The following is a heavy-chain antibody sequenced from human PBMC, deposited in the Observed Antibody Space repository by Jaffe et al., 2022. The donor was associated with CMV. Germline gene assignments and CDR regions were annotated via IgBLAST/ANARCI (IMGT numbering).Heavy chain of an antibody. Sequence: QVQLQQWGAGLLKPSETLSLTCAVYGGSFSGYYWSWIRQPPGKGLEWIGEINHSGSTNYNPSLKSRVTISVDTSKNQFSLKLSSVTAADTAVYYCARGGKWELRRGWFDPWGQGTLVTVSS. CDR3: ARGGKWELRRGWFDP. CDR2: INHSGST. V-gene: IGHV4-34*01. J-gene: IGHJ5*02. CDR1: GGSFSGYY. D-gene: IGHD1-26*01.